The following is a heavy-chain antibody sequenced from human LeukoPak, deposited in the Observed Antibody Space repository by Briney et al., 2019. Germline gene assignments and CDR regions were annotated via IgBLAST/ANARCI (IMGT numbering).Heavy chain of an antibody. CDR3: ARDGGSGYSYGHLYYFDY. J-gene: IGHJ4*02. CDR1: GGTFSSYA. CDR2: IIPIFGTA. Sequence: GASVKVSCKASGGTFSSYAISWVRQAPGQGLEWMGGIIPIFGTANYAQKSQGRVTITADKSTSTAYMELSSLRSEDTAVYYCARDGGSGYSYGHLYYFDYWGQGTLVTVSS. V-gene: IGHV1-69*06. D-gene: IGHD5-18*01.